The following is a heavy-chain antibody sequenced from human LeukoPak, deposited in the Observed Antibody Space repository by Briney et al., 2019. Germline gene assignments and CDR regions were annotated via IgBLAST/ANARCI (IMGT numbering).Heavy chain of an antibody. CDR2: INWSGGRT. V-gene: IGHV3-20*04. Sequence: GGSLRLSCAVSGFTFDDYGMSWVRQAPGKGLEWVSGINWSGGRTGYADSVKGRFTIARDNAKKTLYLQMNSLRAEDTAVYSCAKDRWYYGSGSYVDAFDIWGQGTMVTVSS. D-gene: IGHD3-10*01. CDR3: AKDRWYYGSGSYVDAFDI. CDR1: GFTFDDYG. J-gene: IGHJ3*02.